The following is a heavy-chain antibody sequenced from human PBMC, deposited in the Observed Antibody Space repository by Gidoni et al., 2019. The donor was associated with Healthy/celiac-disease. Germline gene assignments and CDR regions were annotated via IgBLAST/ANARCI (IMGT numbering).Heavy chain of an antibody. CDR1: GFTLRSYS. V-gene: IGHV3-21*01. CDR2: ISSSSSYI. D-gene: IGHD1-7*01. Sequence: EVQLVESGGGLVQPGGSLRLPCPASGFTLRSYSMNWVRQAPGKGLEWVSSISSSSSYIYYADSVKGRFTISRDNAKNSLYLQMNSLRAEDTAVYYCARDLSTGTTDWFDPWGQGTLVTVSS. J-gene: IGHJ5*02. CDR3: ARDLSTGTTDWFDP.